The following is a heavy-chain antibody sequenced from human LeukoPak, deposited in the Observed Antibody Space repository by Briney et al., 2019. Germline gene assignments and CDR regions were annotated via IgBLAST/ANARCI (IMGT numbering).Heavy chain of an antibody. J-gene: IGHJ4*02. D-gene: IGHD6-13*01. CDR2: ISYDGTTK. CDR3: ARLYSSSWLSPFDY. V-gene: IGHV3-30-3*01. Sequence: GRSLRLSCAASGFTFDDYAMHWVRQAPGKGLEWVAVISYDGTTKYYADSVKGRFTISRDNSKNTLYLQMNSLRADDTALYYCARLYSSSWLSPFDYWGQGTLVTVSS. CDR1: GFTFDDYA.